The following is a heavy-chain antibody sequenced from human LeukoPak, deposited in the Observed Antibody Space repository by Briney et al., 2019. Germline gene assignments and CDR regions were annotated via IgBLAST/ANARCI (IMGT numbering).Heavy chain of an antibody. D-gene: IGHD1-26*01. CDR3: ARVWVGATKAGYGY. CDR1: GYTFTSYY. Sequence: ASVKVSCKASGYTFTSYYMHWVRQAPGQGLEWMGIISTSGSNTGYAQKFQGRIIMTRDTSTSTVYLDLSSLRSDDTAVYYCARVWVGATKAGYGYWGQGTLVTVSS. V-gene: IGHV1-46*01. CDR2: ISTSGSNT. J-gene: IGHJ4*02.